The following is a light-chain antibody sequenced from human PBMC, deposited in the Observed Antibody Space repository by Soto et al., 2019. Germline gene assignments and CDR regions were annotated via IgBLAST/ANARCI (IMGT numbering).Light chain of an antibody. CDR2: TTS. CDR3: QYYNTFSGT. J-gene: IGKJ1*01. V-gene: IGKV1-9*01. Sequence: ILLTQSPSSLSASVGDRVTITCRASQGITSHLAWFQQKQGKAHKLLIYTTSTLQSGVPSRFSGSGSGTDLTITNRSLRPEDFETYYCQYYNTFSGTFGQGTKVDNK. CDR1: QGITSH.